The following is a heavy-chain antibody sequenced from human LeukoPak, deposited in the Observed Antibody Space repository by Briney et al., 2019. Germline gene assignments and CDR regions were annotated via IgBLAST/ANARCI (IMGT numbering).Heavy chain of an antibody. Sequence: SETLSLTCTVSGGSISTYYWSWLRQPPGEGLEWVGSIYYSGTTNSNPSLKSRATISVGTSKNHLSLKVSSVTAADTAVYYCARSASGTLYDAFDIWGQGTMVTVSS. J-gene: IGHJ3*02. CDR2: IYYSGTT. D-gene: IGHD1-26*01. V-gene: IGHV4-59*01. CDR3: ARSASGTLYDAFDI. CDR1: GGSISTYY.